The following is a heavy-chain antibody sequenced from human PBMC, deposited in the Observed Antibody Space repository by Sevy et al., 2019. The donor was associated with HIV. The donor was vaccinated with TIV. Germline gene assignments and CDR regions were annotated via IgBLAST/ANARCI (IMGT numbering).Heavy chain of an antibody. V-gene: IGHV3-9*01. D-gene: IGHD3-3*01. Sequence: GGSLRLSCAASGLTFDDYAMHWVRQAPGKGLEWVSGISWNSGSIGYADSVKGRFTISRDNAKNSLYLQMNSLRAEDTALYYCAKDRYYDFWGGIDYWGQGTLVTVSS. CDR2: ISWNSGSI. CDR3: AKDRYYDFWGGIDY. J-gene: IGHJ4*02. CDR1: GLTFDDYA.